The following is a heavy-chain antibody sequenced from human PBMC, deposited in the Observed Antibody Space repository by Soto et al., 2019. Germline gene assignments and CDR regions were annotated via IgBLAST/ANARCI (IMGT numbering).Heavy chain of an antibody. D-gene: IGHD3-22*01. CDR2: IYYSGST. CDR1: GGSISSGGYY. Sequence: SETLSLTCTVSGGSISSGGYYWSWIRQHPGKGLEWIGYIYYSGSTYYNPSLKSRVTISVDTSKNQFSLKLSSVTAADTAVYYCVREPYYDSSGYATWGQGTLVTVSS. CDR3: VREPYYDSSGYAT. J-gene: IGHJ5*02. V-gene: IGHV4-31*03.